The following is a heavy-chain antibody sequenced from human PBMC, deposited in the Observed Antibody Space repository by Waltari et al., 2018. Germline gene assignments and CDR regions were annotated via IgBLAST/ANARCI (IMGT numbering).Heavy chain of an antibody. D-gene: IGHD3-10*01. CDR3: ARELLCFRDLRQAFNI. CDR1: GGSFSGYY. V-gene: IGHV4-34*01. J-gene: IGHJ3*02. Sequence: QVQLQQWGAGLLKPSETLSLTCAVYGGSFSGYYWSWIRQPPGKGLEWIGEINHSGTTNNSRSLKGGFPIAVDTSKNKFSRKLGSLTAAATAVYSCARELLCFRDLRQAFNIWGQGTMVPVSS. CDR2: INHSGTT.